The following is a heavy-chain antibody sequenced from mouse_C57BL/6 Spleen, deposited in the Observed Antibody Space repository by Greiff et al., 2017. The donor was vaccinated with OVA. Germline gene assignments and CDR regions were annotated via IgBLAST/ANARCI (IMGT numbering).Heavy chain of an antibody. CDR3: ARGDYDENYYAMDY. D-gene: IGHD2-4*01. CDR2: INPSSGYT. Sequence: VQLQQSGAELARPGASVKMSCKASGYTFTSYTMHWVKQRPGQGLEWIGYINPSSGYTKYNQKFKDKATLTADKSSSTAYMQLSSLTSEDSAVYYCARGDYDENYYAMDYWGQGTSVTVSS. CDR1: GYTFTSYT. V-gene: IGHV1-4*01. J-gene: IGHJ4*01.